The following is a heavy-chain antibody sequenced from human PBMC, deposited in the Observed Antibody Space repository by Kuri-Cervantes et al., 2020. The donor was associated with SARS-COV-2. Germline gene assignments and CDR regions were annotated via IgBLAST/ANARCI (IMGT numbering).Heavy chain of an antibody. V-gene: IGHV4-61*01. CDR3: ARLAWEFKAAASWFDP. CDR1: GGSVSSGSYY. CDR2: MYYSGTT. J-gene: IGHJ5*02. D-gene: IGHD6-13*01. Sequence: SETLSLTCTVSGGSVSSGSYYWSWIRQPPGKELEWIGCMYYSGTTNYNPSLKSRVTISVDTSKNQFSLKLSSVTAADTAVYYCARLAWEFKAAASWFDPWGQGTLVTVSS.